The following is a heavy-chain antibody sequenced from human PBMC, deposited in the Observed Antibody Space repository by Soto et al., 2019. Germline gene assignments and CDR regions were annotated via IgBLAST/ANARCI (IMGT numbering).Heavy chain of an antibody. CDR3: ARDSSILSSEGAIDY. CDR2: IYYSGST. J-gene: IGHJ4*02. CDR1: GGSISSNSHY. V-gene: IGHV4-31*03. D-gene: IGHD2-15*01. Sequence: QVQLQESGPGLVKPSQTLSLSCTVSGGSISSNSHYWSWIRQHPGKGLEWIAYIYYSGSTYYNPSLKSRVSISVDTSKNQFFLNLTSVTAADTAVYYCARDSSILSSEGAIDYWGQGILVTVSS.